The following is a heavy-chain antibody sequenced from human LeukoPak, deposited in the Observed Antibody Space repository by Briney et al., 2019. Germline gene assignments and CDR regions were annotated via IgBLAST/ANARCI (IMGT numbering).Heavy chain of an antibody. V-gene: IGHV3-21*01. D-gene: IGHD5-18*01. J-gene: IGHJ4*02. CDR2: ISSTSSYI. CDR3: ARDPNSYGGPPYFDY. CDR1: GFTFSGYS. Sequence: GGPLRLSCAASGFTFSGYSMDWARQAPGKGLEWVSSISSTSSYIYYEDSVKRRFTISRDNAKNSLSLQIDSLRADDTAVYYCARDPNSYGGPPYFDYWGQGSLVTVSS.